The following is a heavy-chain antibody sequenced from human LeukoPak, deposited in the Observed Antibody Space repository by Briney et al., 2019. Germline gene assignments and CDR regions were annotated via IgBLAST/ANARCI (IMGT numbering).Heavy chain of an antibody. V-gene: IGHV3-7*01. CDR3: VRDFRFLDDY. CDR2: IKQDGSEK. Sequence: GGSLRLSCAASGFTFSSYAMSWVRQAPGKGLEWVGNIKQDGSEKYYVGSVMGRFTISRDNAKNSLYLQMNSLRAEDTAVYYCVRDFRFLDDYWGQGTLVTVSS. J-gene: IGHJ4*02. D-gene: IGHD3-3*01. CDR1: GFTFSSYA.